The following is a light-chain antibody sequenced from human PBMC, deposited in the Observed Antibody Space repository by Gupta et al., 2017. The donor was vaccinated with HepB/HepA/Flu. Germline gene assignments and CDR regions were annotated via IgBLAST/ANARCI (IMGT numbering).Light chain of an antibody. CDR3: QSYDSSLSGVV. J-gene: IGLJ2*01. Sequence: QSVLTQPPSVSGAPGQRVTIACTGSSSNIGAGYDVHWYQQLPGTAPKRLFYGKGNRPSGVPDRFSGSKSGTSASLAITGLQAEDEADYYCQSYDSSLSGVVFGGGTKLTVL. V-gene: IGLV1-40*01. CDR2: GKG. CDR1: SSNIGAGYD.